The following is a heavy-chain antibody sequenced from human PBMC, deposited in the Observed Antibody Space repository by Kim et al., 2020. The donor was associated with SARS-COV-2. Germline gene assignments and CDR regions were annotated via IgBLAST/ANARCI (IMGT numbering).Heavy chain of an antibody. D-gene: IGHD3-9*01. Sequence: SVKVSCKASGGTFSSYAISWVRQAPGQGLEWMGGIIPIFGTANYAQKFQGRVTITADESTSTAYMELSSLRSEDTAVYYCAREVGAVYDILTGYMTRGYYYGMDVWGQGTTVTVSS. CDR3: AREVGAVYDILTGYMTRGYYYGMDV. CDR2: IIPIFGTA. V-gene: IGHV1-69*13. CDR1: GGTFSSYA. J-gene: IGHJ6*02.